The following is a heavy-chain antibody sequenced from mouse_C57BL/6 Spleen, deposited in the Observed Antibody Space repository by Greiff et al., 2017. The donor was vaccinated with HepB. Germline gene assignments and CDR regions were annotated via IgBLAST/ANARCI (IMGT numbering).Heavy chain of an antibody. Sequence: QVQLKQPGAELVKPGASVKLSCKASGYTFTSYWMQWVKQRPGQGLEWIGEIDPSDSYTNYNQKFKGKATLTVDTSSSTAYMQLSSLTSEDSAVYYCARWDGYWSYFDYWGQGTTLTVSS. V-gene: IGHV1-50*01. CDR3: ARWDGYWSYFDY. CDR2: IDPSDSYT. D-gene: IGHD2-3*01. CDR1: GYTFTSYW. J-gene: IGHJ2*01.